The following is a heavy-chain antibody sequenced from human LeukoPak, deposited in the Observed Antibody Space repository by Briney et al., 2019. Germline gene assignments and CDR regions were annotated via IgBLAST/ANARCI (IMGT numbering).Heavy chain of an antibody. J-gene: IGHJ4*02. Sequence: PSETLSLTCTVSGGSIRSSYYYWSWIRQPPGKGLEWIGYIYYSGSTNYNPSLKSRVTISVDTSKNQFSLKLSSVTAADTAVYYCAAEVGDYVDYWGQGTLVTVSS. CDR2: IYYSGST. V-gene: IGHV4-61*01. D-gene: IGHD1-26*01. CDR1: GGSIRSSYYY. CDR3: AAEVGDYVDY.